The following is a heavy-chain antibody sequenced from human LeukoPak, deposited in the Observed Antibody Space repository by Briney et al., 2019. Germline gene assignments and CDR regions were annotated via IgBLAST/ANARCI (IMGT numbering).Heavy chain of an antibody. CDR1: GGTFSSYA. Sequence: ASVKVSCKASGGTFSSYAISWVRQAPGQGLEWMGRITPILGIANYAQKFQGRVTITADKSTSTAYMELSSLRSEDTAVYYCASYPNDFWSGYNDYWGQGTLVTVSS. J-gene: IGHJ4*02. CDR3: ASYPNDFWSGYNDY. CDR2: ITPILGIA. V-gene: IGHV1-69*04. D-gene: IGHD3-3*01.